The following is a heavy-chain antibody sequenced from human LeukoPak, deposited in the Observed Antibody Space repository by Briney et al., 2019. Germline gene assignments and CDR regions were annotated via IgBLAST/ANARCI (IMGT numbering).Heavy chain of an antibody. CDR2: INPNSGGT. D-gene: IGHD3-22*01. J-gene: IGHJ4*02. CDR1: GYIFTGYL. Sequence: ASVKVSCKASGYIFTGYLMHWMRQAPGQGLEWMGRINPNSGGTNYAQKFQGVVILTRDAFISTAYMELSSLRSDDTAVYYCARGRGSEVVSYVDYWGQGTLVTVSS. CDR3: ARGRGSEVVSYVDY. V-gene: IGHV1-2*02.